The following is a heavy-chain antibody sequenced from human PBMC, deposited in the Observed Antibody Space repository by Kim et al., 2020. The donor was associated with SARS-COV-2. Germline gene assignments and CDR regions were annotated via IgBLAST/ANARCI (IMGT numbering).Heavy chain of an antibody. V-gene: IGHV3-23*01. D-gene: IGHD5-18*01. CDR2: ISGSGGST. CDR1: GFTFSSYA. J-gene: IGHJ6*02. Sequence: GGSLRLSCAASGFTFSSYAMSWVRQAPGKGLEWVSAISGSGGSTYYADSVKGRFTISRDNSKNTLYLQMNSLRAEDTAVYYCAKSRMHTAMVTGYYGMDVWGQGTTVTVSS. CDR3: AKSRMHTAMVTGYYGMDV.